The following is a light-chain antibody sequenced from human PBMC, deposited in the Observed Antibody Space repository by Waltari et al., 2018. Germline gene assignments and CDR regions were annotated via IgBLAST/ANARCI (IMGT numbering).Light chain of an antibody. J-gene: IGLJ3*02. CDR2: VNSDGSH. V-gene: IGLV4-69*01. CDR3: QTGGHGTWV. CDR1: SGHSSNV. Sequence: QLVLTQSPSASAPLGASVKLTCPLRSGHSSNVVACLQQRPEKGPRYLMKVNSDGSHTKGDEIPDRFSGSSSGAERYLTISSLQSEDEADYFCQTGGHGTWVFGGGTKLTVL.